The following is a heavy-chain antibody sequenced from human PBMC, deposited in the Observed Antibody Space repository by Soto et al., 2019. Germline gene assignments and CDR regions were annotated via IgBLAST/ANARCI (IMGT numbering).Heavy chain of an antibody. CDR2: IHSDGSST. CDR1: GFTFSYYW. J-gene: IGHJ3*01. CDR3: ARGDKGAFDL. D-gene: IGHD2-21*02. V-gene: IGHV3-74*01. Sequence: EVQLVESEGGLVQPGGSLRLSCAASGFTFSYYWMHWVRQAPGQGLVWVSRIHSDGSSTTYADSVKSRFTISRDNAKNTLYLQMNSLRADDTALYYCARGDKGAFDLWGQGTMVTVSS.